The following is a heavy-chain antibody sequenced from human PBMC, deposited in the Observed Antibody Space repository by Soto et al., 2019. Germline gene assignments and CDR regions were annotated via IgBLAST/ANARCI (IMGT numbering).Heavy chain of an antibody. Sequence: SETLSLTCSVSGGSISSGGYSWSWIRQPPGKGLEWIGYIYHSGSTYYNPSLKSRVTISVDRSKNQFSLKLSSVTAADTAVYYCARHAHYYYYMDVWGKGTTVTVSS. CDR1: GGSISSGGYS. CDR3: ARHAHYYYYMDV. V-gene: IGHV4-30-2*01. J-gene: IGHJ6*03. CDR2: IYHSGST.